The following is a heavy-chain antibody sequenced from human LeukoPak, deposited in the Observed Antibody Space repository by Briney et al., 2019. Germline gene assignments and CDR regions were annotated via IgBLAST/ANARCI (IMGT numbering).Heavy chain of an antibody. CDR1: GGSISSSNW. CDR3: ARRVRGYGGTLFDY. CDR2: IYHSGST. Sequence: SGTLSLTCAVSGGSISSSNWWSWVRQSPGKGLEWIGEIYHSGSTNYNPSLKSRVTISVDKSKNQFSLKLSSVTAADTAVYYCARRVRGYGGTLFDYWGQGTLVTVSS. J-gene: IGHJ4*02. V-gene: IGHV4-4*02. D-gene: IGHD4-23*01.